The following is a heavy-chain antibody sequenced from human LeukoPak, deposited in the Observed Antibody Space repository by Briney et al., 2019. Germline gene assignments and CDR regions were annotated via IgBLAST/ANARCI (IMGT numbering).Heavy chain of an antibody. CDR1: GFTFSSYS. J-gene: IGHJ4*02. CDR3: ARAIVVANYYMDV. CDR2: ISSSSSYI. V-gene: IGHV3-21*01. Sequence: GGSLRLSCAASGFTFSSYSMNWVRQAPGKGLEWVSSISSSSSYIYYADSVKGRFTISRDNAKNSLYLQMNSLRAEDTAVYYCARAIVVANYYMDVWGQGTLVTVSS. D-gene: IGHD2-15*01.